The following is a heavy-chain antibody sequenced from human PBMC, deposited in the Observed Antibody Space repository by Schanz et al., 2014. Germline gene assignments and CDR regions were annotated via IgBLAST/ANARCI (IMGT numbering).Heavy chain of an antibody. CDR2: IIPVLNIA. CDR3: ARGRGWQDY. J-gene: IGHJ4*02. CDR1: ACTFSSYT. Sequence: QLQLVQSGAEVKKPGSSVKVSCKLSACTFSSYTISWMRQAPGQGIDWMGKIIPVLNIATYAQRFQGRVSRTAETATNTTNMEKSRLTSEEKDVHECARGRGWQDYWGQGTLVTVSS. V-gene: IGHV1-69*02.